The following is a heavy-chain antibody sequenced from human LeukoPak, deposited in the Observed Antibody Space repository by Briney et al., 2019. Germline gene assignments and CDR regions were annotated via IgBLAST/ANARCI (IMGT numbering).Heavy chain of an antibody. CDR2: ISDGGVT. CDR1: GGSISTYY. V-gene: IGHV4-59*08. J-gene: IGHJ4*02. D-gene: IGHD1-26*01. Sequence: SETLSLTCNVSGGSISTYYWSWIRQPPGKGLKWIGYISDGGVTSYNPSLKGRVTISVDSPKNRFSLRLTSLTAVDTALYYCARHGGTLAYFDYWGPGSLVTVSS. CDR3: ARHGGTLAYFDY.